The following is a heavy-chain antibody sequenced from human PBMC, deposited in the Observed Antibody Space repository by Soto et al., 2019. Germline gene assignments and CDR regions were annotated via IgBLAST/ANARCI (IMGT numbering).Heavy chain of an antibody. Sequence: QVQLVESGGGVVQPGRSLRVSCAGSGFTFSNYAMHWVRHAPGKGLEWVAVISYDGSNQFYADSVKGRFTISRDSSKSTLYLQMNNLRDEDTAVYYCARDRVYYYDSSGYYNFDYWGQGTLVTVSS. V-gene: IGHV3-30-3*01. CDR3: ARDRVYYYDSSGYYNFDY. CDR2: ISYDGSNQ. CDR1: GFTFSNYA. J-gene: IGHJ4*02. D-gene: IGHD3-22*01.